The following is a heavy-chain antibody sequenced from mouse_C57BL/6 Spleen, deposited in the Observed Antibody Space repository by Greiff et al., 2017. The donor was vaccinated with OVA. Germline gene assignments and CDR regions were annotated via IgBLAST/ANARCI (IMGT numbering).Heavy chain of an antibody. Sequence: EVQRVESGGGLVQSGRSLRLSCATSGFTFSDFYMEWVRQAPGKGLEWIAASRNKANDYTTEYSASVKGRFIVSRDTSQSILYLQMNALRAEDTAIYYCARDEDGYFDYWGQGTTLTVSS. CDR3: ARDEDGYFDY. CDR1: GFTFSDFY. CDR2: SRNKANDYTT. D-gene: IGHD2-3*01. J-gene: IGHJ2*01. V-gene: IGHV7-1*01.